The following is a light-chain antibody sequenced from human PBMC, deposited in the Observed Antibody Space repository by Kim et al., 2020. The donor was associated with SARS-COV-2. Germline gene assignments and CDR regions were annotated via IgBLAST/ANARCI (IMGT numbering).Light chain of an antibody. CDR3: AAWDGSLSALV. Sequence: GLSGSISWSGGDCNIGSRYVYGCPQFPGMAPKHLIYRSNTRPSGVTGRFSGSKAGTSASLAISGLRSEDEAEYYCAAWDGSLSALVFGGGTQLTVL. J-gene: IGLJ3*02. CDR2: RSN. V-gene: IGLV1-47*01. CDR1: DCNIGSRY.